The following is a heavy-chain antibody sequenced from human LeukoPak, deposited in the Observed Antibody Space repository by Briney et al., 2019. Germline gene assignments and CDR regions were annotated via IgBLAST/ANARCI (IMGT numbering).Heavy chain of an antibody. CDR3: ARAPYSGGRHYYFDY. CDR1: GFTFSRYS. CDR2: ISSGSTI. J-gene: IGHJ4*02. Sequence: GGSLRLSCAASGFTFSRYSMNWVRQAPGKGLEWVSSISSGSTIYYADSVKGRFTISRDNSKNTLYLQMNSLRAEDTAVYYCARAPYSGGRHYYFDYWGQGTLVTVSS. D-gene: IGHD6-19*01. V-gene: IGHV3-21*01.